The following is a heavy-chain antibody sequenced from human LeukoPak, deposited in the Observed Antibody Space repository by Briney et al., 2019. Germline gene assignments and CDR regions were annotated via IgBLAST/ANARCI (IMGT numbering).Heavy chain of an antibody. D-gene: IGHD6-6*01. CDR1: GFTFSSYS. CDR3: ARDSSSSLYWYFDL. Sequence: PGGSLRLSCAASGFTFSSYSMNWVRQAPGKGLEWFSSISSSSSYIYYADSVKGRFTISRDNAKNSLYLQMNSLRAEDTAVYYCARDSSSSLYWYFDLWGRGTLVTVSS. CDR2: ISSSSSYI. J-gene: IGHJ2*01. V-gene: IGHV3-21*01.